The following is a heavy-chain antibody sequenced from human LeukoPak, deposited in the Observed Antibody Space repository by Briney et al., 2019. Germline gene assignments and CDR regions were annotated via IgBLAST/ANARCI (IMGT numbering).Heavy chain of an antibody. V-gene: IGHV3-33*01. J-gene: IGHJ6*04. D-gene: IGHD3-10*01. CDR3: ARVGFGEADGHGVDV. CDR2: IWYDGSNK. Sequence: SGGSLRLSCAASGFTFRSFGMHWVRQAPDRGLEWVAIIWYDGSNKYYTDSVKGRFTISRDNSKNTLYLQMNSLRVEDTAVYYCARVGFGEADGHGVDVWGKGTTVTASS. CDR1: GFTFRSFG.